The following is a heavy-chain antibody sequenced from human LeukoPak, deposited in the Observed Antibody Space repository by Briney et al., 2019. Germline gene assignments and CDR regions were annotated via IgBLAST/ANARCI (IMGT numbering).Heavy chain of an antibody. CDR3: ARAGRYYYDSSGQYYYYYGMDV. CDR1: GYTFTSYD. Sequence: ASVKVSCKASGYTFTSYDINWVRQATGQGLEWTGWMNPNSGNTGYAQKFQGRVTMTRNTSISTAYMELSSLRSEDTAVYYCARAGRYYYDSSGQYYYYYGMDVWGQGTTVTVSS. D-gene: IGHD3-22*01. CDR2: MNPNSGNT. J-gene: IGHJ6*02. V-gene: IGHV1-8*01.